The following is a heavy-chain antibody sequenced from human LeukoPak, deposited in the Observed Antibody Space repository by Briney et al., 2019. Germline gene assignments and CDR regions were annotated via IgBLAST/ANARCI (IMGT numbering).Heavy chain of an antibody. V-gene: IGHV3-23*01. D-gene: IGHD3-22*01. CDR3: ARNTSGFKLGDAFDI. Sequence: GRSLRLSCAASGFTFSSYAMTWVRQAPGKGLEWISAISGSAYSTSYADSVKGRFTISRDNSKNTLYLQMNSLRAEDTAIYYCARNTSGFKLGDAFDIWGRGTMVTVSS. J-gene: IGHJ3*02. CDR1: GFTFSSYA. CDR2: ISGSAYST.